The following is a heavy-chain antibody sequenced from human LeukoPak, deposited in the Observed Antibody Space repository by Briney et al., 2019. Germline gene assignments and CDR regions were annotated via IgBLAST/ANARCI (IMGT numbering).Heavy chain of an antibody. CDR1: GGTFSSYA. CDR2: IIPIFGTA. J-gene: IGHJ4*02. Sequence: ASVKVSCKASGGTFSSYAISWVRQAPGQGLEWMGGIIPIFGTANYAQKFQGRVTITADESTSTAYMELSSLRSEDTAVYYCARLGPDCSSTSCHTGFDYWGQGTLVTVSS. CDR3: ARLGPDCSSTSCHTGFDY. D-gene: IGHD2-2*01. V-gene: IGHV1-69*13.